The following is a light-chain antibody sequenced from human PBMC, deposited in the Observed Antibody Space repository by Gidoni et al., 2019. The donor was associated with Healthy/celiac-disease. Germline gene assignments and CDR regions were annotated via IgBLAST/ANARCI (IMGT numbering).Light chain of an antibody. CDR3: QQYDNLPVT. J-gene: IGKJ4*01. V-gene: IGKV1-33*01. CDR1: QDISNY. Sequence: DIQMTQSPSSLSASVGDRVTITCQASQDISNYLNWYQQKPGKAPKLLIYDASNLETGVPARFSGSGSGTEFTFTISSLQPEDIATYYCQQYDNLPVTFXGXTKVEIK. CDR2: DAS.